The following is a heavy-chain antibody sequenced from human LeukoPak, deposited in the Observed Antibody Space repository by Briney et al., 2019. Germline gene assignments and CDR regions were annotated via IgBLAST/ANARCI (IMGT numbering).Heavy chain of an antibody. V-gene: IGHV1-69*11. CDR3: ARGTGTTILFDY. D-gene: IGHD1-7*01. CDR1: GGTFSSYA. J-gene: IGHJ4*02. Sequence: ASVKVSCKASGGTFSSYAISWVRQAPGQGFEWMGRIIPILGTANYAQKFQGRVTITTDESTSTAYMELSSLRSEDTAVYYCARGTGTTILFDYWGQGTLVTVSS. CDR2: IIPILGTA.